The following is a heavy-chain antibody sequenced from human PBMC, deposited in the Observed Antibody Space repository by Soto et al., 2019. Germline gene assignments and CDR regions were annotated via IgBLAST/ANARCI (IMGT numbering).Heavy chain of an antibody. CDR2: IYYSGST. J-gene: IGHJ6*02. Sequence: QVQLQESGPGLVKPSQTLSLTCTVSGGSISSGGYYWSWIRQHPGKGLEWIGYIYYSGSTYYNPSLMSRVTLSGDTYNSRCSLKLRSVAAADTDVYDCARADFGGGDAAYYYYGMDVWGQGTTVNVSS. V-gene: IGHV4-31*03. CDR3: ARADFGGGDAAYYYYGMDV. D-gene: IGHD2-21*02. CDR1: GGSISSGGYY.